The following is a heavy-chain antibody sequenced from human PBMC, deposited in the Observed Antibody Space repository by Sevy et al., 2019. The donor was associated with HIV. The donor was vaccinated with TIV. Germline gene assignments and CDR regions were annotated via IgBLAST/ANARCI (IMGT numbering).Heavy chain of an antibody. D-gene: IGHD6-19*01. CDR1: GFTSSSYA. CDR3: AKASIEVAATTGGVFDY. J-gene: IGHJ4*02. CDR2: ISESGAMT. Sequence: GGFLRLSCVASGFTSSSYAMSWVRQAPGKGLEWVSSISESGAMTYYADSVKVRFTISRDNSKSTLYLQMNSLRAEDTAIYYCAKASIEVAATTGGVFDYWGQGTLVTVSS. V-gene: IGHV3-23*01.